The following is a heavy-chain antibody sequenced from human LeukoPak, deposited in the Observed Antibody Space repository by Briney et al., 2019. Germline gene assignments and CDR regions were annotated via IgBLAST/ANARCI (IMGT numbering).Heavy chain of an antibody. Sequence: ASVKVSCKASGYTFTGYYMHWVRQAPGQGLEWMGWINPNSGDTNYAPKFQGRVTMTRDTSISTAYVELSRLTSDDTAVYYCARVDTSYYFDYWGQGTLVTVSS. CDR1: GYTFTGYY. CDR3: ARVDTSYYFDY. D-gene: IGHD5-18*01. V-gene: IGHV1-2*02. J-gene: IGHJ4*02. CDR2: INPNSGDT.